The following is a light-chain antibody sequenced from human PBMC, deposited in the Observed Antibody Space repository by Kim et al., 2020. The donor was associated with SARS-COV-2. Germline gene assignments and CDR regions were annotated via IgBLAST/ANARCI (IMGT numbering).Light chain of an antibody. J-gene: IGKJ2*01. CDR3: QQYHSSPMYT. CDR2: GAS. CDR1: QSVSSSY. V-gene: IGKV3-20*01. Sequence: EIVLTQSPGTLSLSPGERATLSCRASQSVSSSYLAWYQQKPGQAPRLLIYGASSRATGIPDRFSGSGSGTDFTLTISRLEPEDFAVFYCQQYHSSPMYTCGQGTNREI.